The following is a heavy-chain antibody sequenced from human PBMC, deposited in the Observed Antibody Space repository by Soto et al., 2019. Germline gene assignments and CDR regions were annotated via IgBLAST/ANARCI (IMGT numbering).Heavy chain of an antibody. CDR2: INPSGGST. CDR3: ARDSGYSSGWYEQYYFDY. Sequence: ASVKVSCKASGYTFTSYYMHWVRQAPGQGLEWMGIINPSGGSTSYAQKFQGRVTMTRDTSTSTAYMELSSLRSEDTAVYYCARDSGYSSGWYEQYYFDYWGQGTLVTVSS. J-gene: IGHJ4*02. D-gene: IGHD6-19*01. CDR1: GYTFTSYY. V-gene: IGHV1-46*01.